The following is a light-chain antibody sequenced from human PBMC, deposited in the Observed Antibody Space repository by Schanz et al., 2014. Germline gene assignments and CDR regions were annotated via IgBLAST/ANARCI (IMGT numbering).Light chain of an antibody. J-gene: IGKJ5*01. V-gene: IGKV3-11*01. CDR2: DAS. Sequence: EIVMTQSPATLSVSPGERATLSCRASQSITSYLAWYQQKPGQAPRLLIYDASNRATGIPARFSGSGSGTDFTLTISSLEPEDFAVYYCQQRSNSFGQGTRVEIK. CDR3: QQRSNS. CDR1: QSITSY.